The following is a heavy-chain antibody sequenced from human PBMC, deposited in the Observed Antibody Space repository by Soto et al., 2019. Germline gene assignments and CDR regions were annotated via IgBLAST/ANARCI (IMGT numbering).Heavy chain of an antibody. V-gene: IGHV1-8*01. CDR3: ARGGYCSGGSCYSNYGMDV. J-gene: IGHJ6*02. D-gene: IGHD2-15*01. Sequence: QVQLVQSGAEVKKPGASVKVSCKASGYTFTSYDINWVRQATGQGLEWMGWMNPNSGNTGYAQKFQGRVTMTRNTSISTAYMELSRLRSEDTAVYYCARGGYCSGGSCYSNYGMDVWGQGTTVTVSS. CDR2: MNPNSGNT. CDR1: GYTFTSYD.